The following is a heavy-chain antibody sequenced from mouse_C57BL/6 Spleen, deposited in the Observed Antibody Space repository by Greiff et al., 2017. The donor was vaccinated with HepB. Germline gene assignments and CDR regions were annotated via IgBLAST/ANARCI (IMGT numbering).Heavy chain of an antibody. CDR3: ARFDYDYYAMDY. D-gene: IGHD2-4*01. CDR1: GFTFSDYG. CDR2: ISSGSSTI. V-gene: IGHV5-17*01. Sequence: EVQLVESGGGLVKPGGSLKLSCAASGFTFSDYGMHGVRRAPEKGLEWVAYISSGSSTIYYADTVKGRFTISRDNAKNTLFLQMTSLRSEDTAMYYCARFDYDYYAMDYWGQGTSVTVSS. J-gene: IGHJ4*01.